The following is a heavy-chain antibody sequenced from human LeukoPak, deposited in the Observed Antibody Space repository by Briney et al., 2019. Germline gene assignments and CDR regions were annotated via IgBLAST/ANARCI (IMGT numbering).Heavy chain of an antibody. J-gene: IGHJ4*02. CDR3: AHSGYCSSANCYAD. Sequence: TLSLTCTVSGGSISSYYWSWIRQPPGKALEWLALIYWNDDKSYSPSLKSRLTITKDTSKNQVVLTMTNMDPVDTATYYCAHSGYCSSANCYADWGQGTLVTVSS. D-gene: IGHD2-2*03. CDR1: GGSISSYYW. CDR2: IYWNDDK. V-gene: IGHV2-5*01.